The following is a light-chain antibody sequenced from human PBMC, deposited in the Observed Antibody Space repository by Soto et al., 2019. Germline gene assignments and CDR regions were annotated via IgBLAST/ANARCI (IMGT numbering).Light chain of an antibody. CDR1: QTVTSNY. J-gene: IGKJ1*01. Sequence: EVVLTQSPGTLSLSPWERATLSCMASQTVTSNYLAWYQQKPGQAPRLLIFGASIRVTGIPDRFIGSGSGTDFTLTISRLEPEDFAVYYCQHYVTSLTTFGQGTKVDIK. V-gene: IGKV3-20*01. CDR3: QHYVTSLTT. CDR2: GAS.